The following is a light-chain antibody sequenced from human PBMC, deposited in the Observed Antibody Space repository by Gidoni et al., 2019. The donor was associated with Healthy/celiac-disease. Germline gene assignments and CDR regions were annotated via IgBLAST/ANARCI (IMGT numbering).Light chain of an antibody. J-gene: IGLJ3*02. CDR2: GNS. CDR3: QSYDSSLSGSRV. V-gene: IGLV1-40*01. Sequence: GSSSNIGAGYDVHWYQQLPGTAPKLLIYGNSNRPSGVPDRFSGSKSGTSASLAITGLQAEDEADYYCQSYDSSLSGSRVFGGGTKLTVL. CDR1: SSNIGAGYD.